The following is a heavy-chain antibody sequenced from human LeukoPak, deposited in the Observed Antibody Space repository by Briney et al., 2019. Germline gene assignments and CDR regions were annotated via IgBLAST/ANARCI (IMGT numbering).Heavy chain of an antibody. CDR1: GFTFSSYA. D-gene: IGHD3-10*01. V-gene: IGHV3-64*01. Sequence: GRTLRLSCAPSGFTFSSYAMHWVPQAPGKGLEYVSAISSNGGSTYYANSVKGRFTIARDNSKNTLYLQMGSLSAEDMAVYYCARDRDYGSSDYYYYYMDVWGKGTTVTVSS. CDR2: ISSNGGST. CDR3: ARDRDYGSSDYYYYYMDV. J-gene: IGHJ6*03.